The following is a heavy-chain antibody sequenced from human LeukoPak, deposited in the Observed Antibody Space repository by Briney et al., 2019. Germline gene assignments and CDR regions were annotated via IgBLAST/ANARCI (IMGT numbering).Heavy chain of an antibody. D-gene: IGHD4/OR15-4a*01. V-gene: IGHV3-53*01. Sequence: GGSLRLSCTVSGFTVSINSMSWVRQAPGKGLEWVSFIYSGCNTHYSDSVKGRFTISRDNSKNTLYLQMNSLRAEDTAVYYCARRAGAYSHPYDYWGQGTLVTVSS. CDR2: IYSGCNT. CDR3: ARRAGAYSHPYDY. J-gene: IGHJ4*02. CDR1: GFTVSINS.